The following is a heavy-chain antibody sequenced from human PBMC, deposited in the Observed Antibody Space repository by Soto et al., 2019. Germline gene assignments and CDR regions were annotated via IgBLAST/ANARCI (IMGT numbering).Heavy chain of an antibody. CDR1: GFTFSSYA. D-gene: IGHD2-2*01. CDR3: ARDWGYCSSTSCPVLVWYYGMDV. J-gene: IGHJ6*02. CDR2: ISYDGSNK. Sequence: PGGSLRLSCAASGFTFSSYAMHWVRQAPGKGLEWVAVISYDGSNKYYADSVKGRFTISRDNSKNPLYLQMNSLRAEDTAVYYCARDWGYCSSTSCPVLVWYYGMDVWGQGTTVTVSS. V-gene: IGHV3-30-3*01.